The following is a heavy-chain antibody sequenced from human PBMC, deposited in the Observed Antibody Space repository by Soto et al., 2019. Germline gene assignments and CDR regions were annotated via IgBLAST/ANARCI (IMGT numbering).Heavy chain of an antibody. J-gene: IGHJ6*03. V-gene: IGHV4-34*01. CDR3: ARGVLPFGAHPPGKSQYMDV. CDR2: INHSGST. D-gene: IGHD3-10*01. CDR1: GGSFSGYY. Sequence: SETLSLTCAVYGGSFSGYYWSWLRQPPGKGLEWIGEINHSGSTNYNPSLKSRVTISVDTSKNQFSLKLSSVTAADTAVYYCARGVLPFGAHPPGKSQYMDVWGKGTTVTVSS.